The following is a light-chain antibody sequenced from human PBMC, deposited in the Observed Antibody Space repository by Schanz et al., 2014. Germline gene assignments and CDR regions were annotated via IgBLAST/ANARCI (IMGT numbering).Light chain of an antibody. CDR3: QQYDSYGGT. CDR1: QSVSSY. J-gene: IGKJ1*01. CDR2: DAS. V-gene: IGKV3-11*01. Sequence: EIVLTQSPATLSLSPGERATLSCRASQSVSSYLAWYQQKPGQAPRLLIYDASNRATGIPARFSGSGSGTEFTLTISSLQPDDFATYYCQQYDSYGGTFGQGTKVEIK.